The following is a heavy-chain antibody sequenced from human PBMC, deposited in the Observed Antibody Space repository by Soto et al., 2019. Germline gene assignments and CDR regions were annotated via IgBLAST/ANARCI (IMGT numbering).Heavy chain of an antibody. CDR1: GFTFSSYA. D-gene: IGHD3-3*01. CDR2: ISGSGGST. CDR3: ATGITIFGVVIIPYYYYGMDV. V-gene: IGHV3-23*01. Sequence: PVGSLRLSCAASGFTFSSYAMSWVRQAPGKGLEWVSAISGSGGSTYYADSVKGRFTISRDNSKNTLYLQMNSLRAEDTAVYYCATGITIFGVVIIPYYYYGMDVWGQGTTVTVSS. J-gene: IGHJ6*02.